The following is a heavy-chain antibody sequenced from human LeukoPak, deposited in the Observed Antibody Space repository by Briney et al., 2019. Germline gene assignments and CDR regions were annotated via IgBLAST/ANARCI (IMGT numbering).Heavy chain of an antibody. V-gene: IGHV3-23*01. J-gene: IGHJ3*02. Sequence: GGSLRLSCAASGFTFSSYAMSWVRQAPGKGLEWVSAISGSGGSTYYADSVKGRFTISRDNSKNTLYLQMNSLRAEDTAVYYCADYYYDSSGYPREAFDIWGQGTMVTVSS. D-gene: IGHD3-22*01. CDR3: ADYYYDSSGYPREAFDI. CDR1: GFTFSSYA. CDR2: ISGSGGST.